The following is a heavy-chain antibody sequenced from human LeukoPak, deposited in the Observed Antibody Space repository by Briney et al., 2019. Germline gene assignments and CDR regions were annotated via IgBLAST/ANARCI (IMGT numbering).Heavy chain of an antibody. Sequence: SETLSLTCTVSGDSISSGNYYWTWIRQPPGKGLEWIGYIYYSGSTNYKPSLKSRVTISVDTSKNQFSLKLSSVTAADTAVYYCARGGYYGSGNDFRFDPWGQGTLVTVSS. CDR2: IYYSGST. CDR1: GDSISSGNYY. J-gene: IGHJ5*02. CDR3: ARGGYYGSGNDFRFDP. V-gene: IGHV4-61*01. D-gene: IGHD3-10*01.